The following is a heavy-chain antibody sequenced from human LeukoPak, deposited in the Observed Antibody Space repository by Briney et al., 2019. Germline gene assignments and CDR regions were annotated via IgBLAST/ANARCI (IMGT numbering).Heavy chain of an antibody. CDR3: ARSNRDAFDM. Sequence: GGSLRLPCAASGFTFSSYEMNWVRQGPGKGLERVSYISSSGTTKYYAASVKGRFTPSRDNAKKSLSLQMNSLRAEDTAIYYCARSNRDAFDMWGQGTVVTVSS. CDR2: ISSSGTTK. J-gene: IGHJ3*02. V-gene: IGHV3-48*03. CDR1: GFTFSSYE. D-gene: IGHD2/OR15-2a*01.